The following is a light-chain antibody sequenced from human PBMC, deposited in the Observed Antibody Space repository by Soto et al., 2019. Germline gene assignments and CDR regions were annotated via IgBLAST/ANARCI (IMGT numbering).Light chain of an antibody. V-gene: IGLV2-14*01. CDR3: HSYTNSSRRACV. J-gene: IGLJ1*01. CDR1: SGDIGSYNR. Sequence: QSALTQPASVSGSPGQSITISCTGTSGDIGSYNRVSWYQQHPGKAPKLIIYEVTDRPSGVSNRFSGSKSGNTASLTISGLQAEDEAEYYCHSYTNSSRRACVFGTGTKLTVL. CDR2: EVT.